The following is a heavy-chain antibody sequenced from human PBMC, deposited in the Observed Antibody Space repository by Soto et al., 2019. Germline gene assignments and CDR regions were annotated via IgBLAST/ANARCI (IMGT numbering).Heavy chain of an antibody. CDR3: VTDTSSFRPMFDY. CDR1: GGSISSSNW. J-gene: IGHJ4*02. CDR2: IYHSGST. D-gene: IGHD1-26*01. V-gene: IGHV4-4*02. Sequence: PSETLSLTCAVSGGSISSSNWWSWVRQPPGKGLEWIGEIYHSGSTNYNPSLKSRVTISVDTSKNQFSLKLSSVTAADTAVYYCVTDTSSFRPMFDYWGQGALVTVSS.